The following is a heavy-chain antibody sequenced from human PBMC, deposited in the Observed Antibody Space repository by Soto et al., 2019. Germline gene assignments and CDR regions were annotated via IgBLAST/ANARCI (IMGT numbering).Heavy chain of an antibody. CDR3: VRGSGWYNY. V-gene: IGHV4-59*01. J-gene: IGHJ4*02. CDR2: IYSSGST. Sequence: QVQLQESGPGLVKSSETLSLTCNVSGASISGYYWSWIRQPPGKRLEWIEYIYSSGSTNYNPSLKSRVTISVDTSKTQFSLKLSSVTAADTAVYYCVRGSGWYNYWGQGTLVTVSS. CDR1: GASISGYY. D-gene: IGHD6-19*01.